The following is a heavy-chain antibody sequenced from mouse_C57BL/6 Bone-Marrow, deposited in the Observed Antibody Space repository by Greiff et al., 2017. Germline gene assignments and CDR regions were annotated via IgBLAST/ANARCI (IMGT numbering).Heavy chain of an antibody. J-gene: IGHJ2*01. CDR1: GYTFTSYW. CDR2: IDPSDSYT. D-gene: IGHD1-1*01. CDR3: ARLNYYGSSCGYFDY. Sequence: QVQLKQPGAELVRPGTSVKLSCKASGYTFTSYWMHWVKQRPGQGLEWIGVIDPSDSYTNYNQKFKGKATLTVDTSSSTAYMQLSSLTSEDSAVYYCARLNYYGSSCGYFDYWGQGTTLTVSS. V-gene: IGHV1-59*01.